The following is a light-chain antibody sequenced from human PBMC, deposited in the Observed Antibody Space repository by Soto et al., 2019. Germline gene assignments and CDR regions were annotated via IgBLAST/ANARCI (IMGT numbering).Light chain of an antibody. CDR2: YDS. J-gene: IGLJ1*01. CDR1: NIGSKS. CDR3: QVWDSSSDHHYV. V-gene: IGLV3-21*04. Sequence: ELTQPPSVSVAPGKTARITCGGNNIGSKSVHWYQQKPGQAPVLVIYYDSDRPSGIPERFSGSNSGNTATLTISRVEAGDEADYYCQVWDSSSDHHYVFGTGTKVTVL.